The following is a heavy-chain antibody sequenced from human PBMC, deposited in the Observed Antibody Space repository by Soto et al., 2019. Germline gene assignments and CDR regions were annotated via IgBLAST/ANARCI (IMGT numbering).Heavy chain of an antibody. V-gene: IGHV1-3*01. J-gene: IGHJ4*02. D-gene: IGHD1-26*01. CDR1: GNTVPNYA. CDR2: INGGNGNT. CDR3: ARDYMVGARPLGY. Sequence: GASVKVSCKASGNTVPNYAIHWVRQAPGQRLEWMGWINGGNGNTYYSQKFQGRVTITRDTSASTAYMELSSLRSEDTAVYYCARDYMVGARPLGYWGQGTLVTVSS.